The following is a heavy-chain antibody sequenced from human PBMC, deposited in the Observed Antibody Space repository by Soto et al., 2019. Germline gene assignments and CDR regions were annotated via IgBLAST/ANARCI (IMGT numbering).Heavy chain of an antibody. CDR2: ISGSGGST. CDR1: GFTFSSYA. Sequence: EVQLLESGGGLVQPGGSLRLSCAASGFTFSSYAMSWVRQAPGKGLEWVSAISGSGGSTYYADSVKGRFTISRDNSKNPLYLRMNSLRAEDTAVYYCAKDSGGLYYYDRGLTFDYWGQGTLVTVSS. V-gene: IGHV3-23*01. D-gene: IGHD3-22*01. CDR3: AKDSGGLYYYDRGLTFDY. J-gene: IGHJ4*02.